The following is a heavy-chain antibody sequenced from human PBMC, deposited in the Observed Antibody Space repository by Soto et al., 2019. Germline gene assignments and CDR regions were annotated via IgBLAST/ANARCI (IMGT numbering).Heavy chain of an antibody. V-gene: IGHV3-74*01. CDR1: GFTFSSYW. J-gene: IGHJ4*02. D-gene: IGHD1-26*01. CDR3: VRSSGYLAY. Sequence: GGSLRLSCAASGFTFSSYWMHWVRQAPGKGLVWVSRISSDGSIISYADSVKGRFTISRDNANNRLYLQMNSLRAEDTAVYFCVRSSGYLAYWGQGTLVTVSS. CDR2: ISSDGSII.